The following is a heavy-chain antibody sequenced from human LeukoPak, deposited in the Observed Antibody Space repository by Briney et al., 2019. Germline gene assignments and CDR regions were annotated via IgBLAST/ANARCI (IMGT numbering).Heavy chain of an antibody. J-gene: IGHJ4*02. V-gene: IGHV1-46*01. CDR2: INPSGGST. Sequence: ASVKVSCKASGYTFTSYHMHWVRQAPGQGLEWMGIINPSGGSTSYAQKFQGRVTMTRDMSTSTVYMELSSLRSEDTAVYYCARDYYDSSGYSPRYFDYWGQGTLVTVSS. CDR3: ARDYYDSSGYSPRYFDY. D-gene: IGHD3-22*01. CDR1: GYTFTSYH.